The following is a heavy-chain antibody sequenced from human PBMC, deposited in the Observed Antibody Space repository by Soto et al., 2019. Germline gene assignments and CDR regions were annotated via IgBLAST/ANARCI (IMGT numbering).Heavy chain of an antibody. Sequence: GASVKVSCKASGGTFSSYTISWVRQAPGQGLEWMGRIIPILGIANYAQKFQGRVTITADKSTSTAYMELSSLRSEDTAVYYCATIVATIPEYFDYWGQGTLVTVPQ. CDR2: IIPILGIA. CDR1: GGTFSSYT. D-gene: IGHD5-12*01. J-gene: IGHJ4*02. CDR3: ATIVATIPEYFDY. V-gene: IGHV1-69*02.